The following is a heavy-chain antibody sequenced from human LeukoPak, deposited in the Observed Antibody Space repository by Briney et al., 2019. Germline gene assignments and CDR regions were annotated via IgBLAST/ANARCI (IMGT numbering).Heavy chain of an antibody. D-gene: IGHD6-13*01. CDR1: GYTFISYD. V-gene: IGHV1-8*01. J-gene: IGHJ4*02. Sequence: ASVKVSCKASGYTFISYDINWVRQATGQGLEWMGWMNTNSGNTDYAQKFQGRVTMTRSTSISTAYMELSSLRSEDTAVDYCARGSSWRQIDYWGQGTLVTVSS. CDR3: ARGSSWRQIDY. CDR2: MNTNSGNT.